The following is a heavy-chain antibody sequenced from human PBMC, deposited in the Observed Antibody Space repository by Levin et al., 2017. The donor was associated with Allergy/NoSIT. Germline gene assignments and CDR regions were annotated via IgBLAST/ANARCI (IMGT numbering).Heavy chain of an antibody. D-gene: IGHD5-12*01. CDR3: ARGQGHILGSGPWLGFDY. J-gene: IGHJ4*02. V-gene: IGHV3-30*04. Sequence: RAGGSLRLSCAASGFTFSNYPMHWVRQAPGKGLEWVAVIKHDGVNKYYGESVKGRFTISRDNSKNMLDLQMDSLRPDDTAIYYCARGQGHILGSGPWLGFDYWGQGTLVSVSS. CDR2: IKHDGVNK. CDR1: GFTFSNYP.